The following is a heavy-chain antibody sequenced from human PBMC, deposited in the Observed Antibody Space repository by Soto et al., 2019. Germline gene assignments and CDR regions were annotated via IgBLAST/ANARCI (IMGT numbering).Heavy chain of an antibody. J-gene: IGHJ5*02. Sequence: QVQLQQWGAGLLKPSETQSLTCAVYGGSLSNSHWSWIRQPPGKGLEWIGEIDDSGSTNYNPSLKSRVTISIDTSKNQFSLKLNSLTAADTAVYYCSRSLVAWGQGTLVTVSS. CDR2: IDDSGST. V-gene: IGHV4-34*01. CDR3: SRSLVA. CDR1: GGSLSNSH. D-gene: IGHD2-8*02.